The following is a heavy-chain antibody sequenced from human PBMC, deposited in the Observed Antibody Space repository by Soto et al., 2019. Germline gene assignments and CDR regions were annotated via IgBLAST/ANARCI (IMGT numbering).Heavy chain of an antibody. CDR1: GFTLSGYA. V-gene: IGHV3-64*01. D-gene: IGHD6-6*01. CDR3: ARRARPDFYYMDV. CDR2: ISSNGVGT. J-gene: IGHJ6*03. Sequence: EVQLAESGGGLAQPGGSLRLSCAASGFTLSGYAMDWVRQAPGKGLEYVSGISSNGVGTYYANSVQGRFTISRDNSKNTVYLQMGSLRPEDMAVYYCARRARPDFYYMDVWGKGTAVTVS.